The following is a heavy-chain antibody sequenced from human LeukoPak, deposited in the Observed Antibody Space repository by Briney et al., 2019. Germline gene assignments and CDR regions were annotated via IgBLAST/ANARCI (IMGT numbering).Heavy chain of an antibody. CDR3: AKEGSSWPIYYFDY. CDR2: ISYDGSNK. D-gene: IGHD6-13*01. J-gene: IGHJ4*02. CDR1: GFTFSSYG. V-gene: IGHV3-30*18. Sequence: GGSLRLSCAASGFTFSSYGMHWVRQAPGKGLEWVAVISYDGSNKYYADSVKGRFTISRDNSKNTLYLQMNSLRAEDTAVYYCAKEGSSWPIYYFDYWGQGTLVTVSS.